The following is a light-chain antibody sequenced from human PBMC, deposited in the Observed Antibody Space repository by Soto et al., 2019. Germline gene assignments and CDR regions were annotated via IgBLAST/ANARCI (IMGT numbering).Light chain of an antibody. CDR1: SGPSSYT. Sequence: QPVLAQSPSASASLGASVKLTCTLTSGPSSYTIAWHQQQPGRGPRYLMKINSDGSHMKGDGIPARFSGSSSESERHLTIPNVQSEDEADYYCQTWDSAIRVFGGGTKLTVL. V-gene: IGLV4-69*01. CDR3: QTWDSAIRV. J-gene: IGLJ2*01. CDR2: INSDGSH.